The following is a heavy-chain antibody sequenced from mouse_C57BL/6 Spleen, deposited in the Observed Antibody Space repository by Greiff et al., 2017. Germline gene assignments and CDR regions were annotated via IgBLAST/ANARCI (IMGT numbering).Heavy chain of an antibody. D-gene: IGHD2-1*01. CDR1: GYSITSGYY. Sequence: EVKVEESGPGLVKPSQSLSLTCSVTGYSITSGYYWNWIRQFPGNKLEWMGYISYDGSNNYNPSLKNRISITRDTSKNQFLLKLNSVTTEDTATYYCARDIYYGNPFDYWGQGTTLTVSS. V-gene: IGHV3-6*01. CDR2: ISYDGSN. CDR3: ARDIYYGNPFDY. J-gene: IGHJ2*01.